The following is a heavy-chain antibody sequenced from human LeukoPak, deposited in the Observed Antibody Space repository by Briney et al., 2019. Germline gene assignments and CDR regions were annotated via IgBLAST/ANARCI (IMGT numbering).Heavy chain of an antibody. V-gene: IGHV3-9*01. J-gene: IGHJ5*02. CDR1: GFTFDDYA. CDR2: ISWNSNSI. CDR3: AKGGSSWLNWFDP. D-gene: IGHD6-13*01. Sequence: PGWSLRLSCAASGFTFDDYAMPWVRQAPGKGLEWVSGISWNSNSIDYADSVKGRFTISRDNAKNSLYLQLNSLRPEDTALYYCAKGGSSWLNWFDPWGQGTLVIVSS.